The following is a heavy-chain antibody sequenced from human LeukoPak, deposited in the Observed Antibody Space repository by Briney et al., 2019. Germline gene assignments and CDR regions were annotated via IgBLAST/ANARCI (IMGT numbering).Heavy chain of an antibody. V-gene: IGHV1-46*01. CDR1: GYTFTSYY. D-gene: IGHD4-11*01. J-gene: IGHJ4*02. CDR3: ARDRATTVTPSYFDY. Sequence: ASVKVSCKASGYTFTSYYMHWVRQAPGQGLEWMGIINPSGGSTSYAQKFQGRVTMTRDTSTSTVYMELSSLRSEDTAVHYCARDRATTVTPSYFDYWGQGTLVTVSS. CDR2: INPSGGST.